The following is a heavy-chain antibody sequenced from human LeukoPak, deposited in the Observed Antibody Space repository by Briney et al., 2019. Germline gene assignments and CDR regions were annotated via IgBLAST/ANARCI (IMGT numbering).Heavy chain of an antibody. CDR2: ISSSSTI. D-gene: IGHD2-2*01. J-gene: IGHJ4*02. Sequence: GGSLRLSCAASGFTFSSYSMNWVRQAPGKGLEWVSYISSSSTIKHADSVKGRFTTSRDNAKNSLYLQMNSLRDEDTAVYYCARGCTSTSCYAPYFDYWGQGTLVTVSS. CDR3: ARGCTSTSCYAPYFDY. V-gene: IGHV3-48*02. CDR1: GFTFSSYS.